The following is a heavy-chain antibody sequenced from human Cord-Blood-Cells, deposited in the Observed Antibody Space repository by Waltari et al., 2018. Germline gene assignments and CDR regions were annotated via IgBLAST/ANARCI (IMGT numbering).Heavy chain of an antibody. J-gene: IGHJ3*02. CDR1: GDSVSSNSAA. CDR2: TYYRSKWYN. D-gene: IGHD2-2*02. CDR3: ARDRRNCSSTSCYTGAFDI. Sequence: QVQLQQSGPGLVKPSQTLSLTCAISGDSVSSNSAAWNWIRQSPSRGLEWLGRTYYRSKWYNDYAVSVKSRITINPDTSKNQFSLQLNPVTPEDTAVYYCARDRRNCSSTSCYTGAFDIWGQGTMVTVSS. V-gene: IGHV6-1*01.